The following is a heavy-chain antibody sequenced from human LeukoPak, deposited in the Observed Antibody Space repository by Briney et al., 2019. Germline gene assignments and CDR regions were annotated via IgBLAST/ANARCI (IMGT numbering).Heavy chain of an antibody. D-gene: IGHD6-19*01. CDR3: AKSRGIYNSSGWRTFDY. CDR2: ISGSADRT. J-gene: IGHJ4*02. CDR1: GFTFSSYV. Sequence: GGSLRLSCAASGFTFSSYVMTWVRQAPGKGLEWVSVISGSADRTEYADSVKGRFTISRDNSKNTLYLQMNTLRAEDTAVYYCAKSRGIYNSSGWRTFDYWGQGTLVTVSS. V-gene: IGHV3-23*01.